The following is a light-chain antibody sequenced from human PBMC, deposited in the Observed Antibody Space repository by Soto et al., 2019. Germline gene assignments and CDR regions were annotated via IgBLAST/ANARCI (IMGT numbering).Light chain of an antibody. Sequence: VMTQSPATLSVSPGERAALSCRASQSVSTNLAWYQQKPGQAPRLLIYFASTRATAVPARFTASGSGTEFTLTISSLQSEDFAVYYCQQYNNWPRTFGQGTKVDIK. V-gene: IGKV3-15*01. CDR1: QSVSTN. CDR2: FAS. CDR3: QQYNNWPRT. J-gene: IGKJ1*01.